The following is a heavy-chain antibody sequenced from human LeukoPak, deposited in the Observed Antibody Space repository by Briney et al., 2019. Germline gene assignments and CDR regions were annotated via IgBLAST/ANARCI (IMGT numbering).Heavy chain of an antibody. Sequence: ASVKVSCKASGYTLTSYGISWVRQAPGQGLEWMGWISAYNGNTNYAQKLQGRVTMTEDTSTDTAYMELNSLRSEDTAVYYCATTVEMATIKSPELDVYWGQGTLVTVSS. V-gene: IGHV1-18*01. CDR3: ATTVEMATIKSPELDVY. D-gene: IGHD5-24*01. J-gene: IGHJ4*02. CDR2: ISAYNGNT. CDR1: GYTLTSYG.